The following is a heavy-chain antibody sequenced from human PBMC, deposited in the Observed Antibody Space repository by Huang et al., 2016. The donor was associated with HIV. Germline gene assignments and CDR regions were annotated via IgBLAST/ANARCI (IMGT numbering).Heavy chain of an antibody. J-gene: IGHJ3*01. V-gene: IGHV1-8*01. Sequence: QIQLAQSGAEVKKPGASVKVSCKASGYTFTNYDINWVRQASGQGLDGMGGMNPKSGKVGYTKKFQGRVAILRNSSINTSYLEVTSLTSEDTAVYYCARGFGINYNHEAFDVWGQGTMVTVSS. D-gene: IGHD3-10*01. CDR1: GYTFTNYD. CDR2: MNPKSGKV. CDR3: ARGFGINYNHEAFDV.